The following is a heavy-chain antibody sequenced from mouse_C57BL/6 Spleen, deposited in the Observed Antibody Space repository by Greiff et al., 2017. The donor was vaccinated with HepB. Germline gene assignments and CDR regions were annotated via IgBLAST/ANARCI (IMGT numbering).Heavy chain of an antibody. J-gene: IGHJ3*01. CDR2: INPNNGGT. V-gene: IGHV1-22*01. CDR3: ASGRDDYDAFAY. D-gene: IGHD2-4*01. Sequence: EVQLQQSGPELVKPGASVKMSCKASGYTFTDYNMHWVKQSHGKSLEWIGYINPNNGGTSYNQKFKGKATLTVNKSSSTAYMELRSLTSEDSAVYYCASGRDDYDAFAYWGQGTLVTVSA. CDR1: GYTFTDYN.